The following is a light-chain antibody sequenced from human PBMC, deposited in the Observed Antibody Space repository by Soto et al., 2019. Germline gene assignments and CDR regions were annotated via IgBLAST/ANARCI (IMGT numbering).Light chain of an antibody. J-gene: IGKJ2*01. Sequence: DIQMTQSPSSLSASVGDRVTITCRASQGISYYLAWYQQKPGKVPKLLIYAASTLQSGVPSRFSGSGSGTDFTLTISSMQPEDVATYYCQKYNSAPHTFGQGTNLEIK. CDR1: QGISYY. CDR3: QKYNSAPHT. V-gene: IGKV1-27*01. CDR2: AAS.